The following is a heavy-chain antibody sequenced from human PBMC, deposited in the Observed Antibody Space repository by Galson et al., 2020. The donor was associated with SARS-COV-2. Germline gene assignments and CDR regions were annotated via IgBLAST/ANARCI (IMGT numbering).Heavy chain of an antibody. D-gene: IGHD1-20*01. CDR2: IGGSGGSR. CDR1: GFTFNNYA. V-gene: IGHV3-23*01. CDR3: AKDLYNWNGVERFQP. Sequence: GGSLRLSCVASGFTFNNYAMGWVRQGTGKGLEWVAGIGGSGGSRNYAASVKGRFTISRDNSKNTLFLQRNSLRVEEPAQYYCAKDLYNWNGVERFQPWGQGTLVTVSS. J-gene: IGHJ1*01.